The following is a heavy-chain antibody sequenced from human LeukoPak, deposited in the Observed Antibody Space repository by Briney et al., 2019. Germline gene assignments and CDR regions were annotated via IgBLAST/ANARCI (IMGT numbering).Heavy chain of an antibody. CDR1: GYTFTSYY. CDR3: ARDGGYCSSTSCYYYGMDV. J-gene: IGHJ6*02. D-gene: IGHD2-2*01. V-gene: IGHV1-46*01. CDR2: INSSGGST. Sequence: GASVKVSCKASGYTFTSYYMHWVRQAPGQGLEWMGIINSSGGSTSYAQKFQGRVTMTRDTSTSTVYMELSSLRSEDTAVYYCARDGGYCSSTSCYYYGMDVWGQGTTVTVSS.